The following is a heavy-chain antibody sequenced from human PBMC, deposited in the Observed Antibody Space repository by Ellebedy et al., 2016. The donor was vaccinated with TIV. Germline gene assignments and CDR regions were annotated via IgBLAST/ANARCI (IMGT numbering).Heavy chain of an antibody. J-gene: IGHJ6*02. CDR2: IIPIFGTA. CDR3: ARVQTGYSYGLYYYGMDV. D-gene: IGHD5-18*01. CDR1: GGTFSSYA. V-gene: IGHV1-69*13. Sequence: SVKVSXKASGGTFSSYAISWVRQAPGQGLEWMGGIIPIFGTANYAQKFQGRVTITADESTSTAYMELSSLRSEDTAVYYCARVQTGYSYGLYYYGMDVWGQGTTVTVSS.